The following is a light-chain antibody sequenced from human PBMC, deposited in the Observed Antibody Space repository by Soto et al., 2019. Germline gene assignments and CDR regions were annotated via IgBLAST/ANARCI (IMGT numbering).Light chain of an antibody. CDR3: QRYDNLPVT. V-gene: IGKV1-33*01. CDR2: DAS. J-gene: IGKJ5*01. CDR1: PDPCNY. Sequence: DIQMTQSPSSLSASVGDRLTITRQARPDPCNYLNSYQQKPAKAPNSQIYDASTLETGVPSRFSGSGAGTDFTFSISSLQPEDIVTYYCQRYDNLPVTFGQGTRLEIK.